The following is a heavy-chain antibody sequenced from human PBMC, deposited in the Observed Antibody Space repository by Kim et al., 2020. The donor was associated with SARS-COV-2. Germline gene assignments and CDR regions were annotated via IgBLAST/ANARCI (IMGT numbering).Heavy chain of an antibody. CDR2: ISGSGGST. CDR1: GFTFSSYA. CDR3: AKTMVRGVIFDYYFDY. J-gene: IGHJ4*01. Sequence: GGSLRLSCAASGFTFSSYAMSWVRQAPGKGLEWVSAISGSGGSTYYADSVKGRFTISRDNSKNTLYLQMNSLRAEDTAVYYCAKTMVRGVIFDYYFDYWGHVILVTV. D-gene: IGHD3-10*01. V-gene: IGHV3-23*01.